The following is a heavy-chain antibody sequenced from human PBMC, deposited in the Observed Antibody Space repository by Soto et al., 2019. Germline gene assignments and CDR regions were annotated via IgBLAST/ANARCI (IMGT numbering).Heavy chain of an antibody. CDR2: ISGSGGST. CDR1: GFTFSSYA. V-gene: IGHV3-23*01. CDR3: AKCQKNYYYYYMEV. Sequence: PGGSLRLSCAASGFTFSSYAMIWVRQAPGKGLEWVSAISGSGGSTYYADSVKGRFTISRDNSKNTLYLQMNSLRAEDTAVYYCAKCQKNYYYYYMEVWGKGTTVTVSS. J-gene: IGHJ6*03.